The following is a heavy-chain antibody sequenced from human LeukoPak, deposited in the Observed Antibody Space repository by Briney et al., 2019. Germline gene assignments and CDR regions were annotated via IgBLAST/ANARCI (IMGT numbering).Heavy chain of an antibody. V-gene: IGHV3-23*01. CDR1: GFTFSSYA. Sequence: GSLRLSCAASGFTFSSYAMSWVRQAPGKGLEWVSAISGSGGSTYYADSVKGRFTISRDNSKNTLYLQMNSLRAEDTAVYYCAKDREYYDSSGYLPLCDYWGQGTLVTVPS. CDR3: AKDREYYDSSGYLPLCDY. J-gene: IGHJ4*02. CDR2: ISGSGGST. D-gene: IGHD3-22*01.